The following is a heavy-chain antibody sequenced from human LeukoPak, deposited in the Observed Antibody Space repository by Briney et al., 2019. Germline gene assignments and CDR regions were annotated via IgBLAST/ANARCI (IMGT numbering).Heavy chain of an antibody. J-gene: IGHJ4*02. CDR1: GYSISSGYY. Sequence: SETLSLTCVVSGYSISSGYYWGWIRQLPGKGLEWIGSIYHSGSTYYNPSLKSRVTISVDTSKNQFSLKLSSVTAADTAVYYCARLSIVGATLPDFDYWGQGTLVTFS. D-gene: IGHD1-26*01. V-gene: IGHV4-38-2*01. CDR3: ARLSIVGATLPDFDY. CDR2: IYHSGST.